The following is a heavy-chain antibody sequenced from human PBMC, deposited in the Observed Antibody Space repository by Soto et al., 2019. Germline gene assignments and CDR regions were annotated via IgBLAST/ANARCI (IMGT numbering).Heavy chain of an antibody. CDR1: GFTFSSYG. Sequence: HPGGSLRLSCAASGFTFSSYGMHWVRQAPGKGLEWVAVISYDGSNKYYADSVKGRFTISRDNSKNTLYLQMNSLRAEDTAVYYCAKGRVVSEPYDFDYWGQGTLVTVSS. V-gene: IGHV3-30*18. CDR3: AKGRVVSEPYDFDY. D-gene: IGHD2-15*01. J-gene: IGHJ4*02. CDR2: ISYDGSNK.